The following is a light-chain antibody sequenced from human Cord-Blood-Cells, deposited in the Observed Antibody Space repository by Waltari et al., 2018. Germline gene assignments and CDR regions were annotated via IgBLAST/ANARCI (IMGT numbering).Light chain of an antibody. V-gene: IGLV2-14*03. CDR1: SSDVGGYNY. CDR2: DVS. CDR3: SSYTSSSNYV. J-gene: IGLJ1*01. Sequence: QSALTQPAYVSGSPGQSITISCTGTSSDVGGYNYVSWYQQHPGKAPKLMIYDVSNRPSGVSKRFSGSKSGNTASLTISGLQAEDEADYYCSSYTSSSNYVFGTGTKVTVL.